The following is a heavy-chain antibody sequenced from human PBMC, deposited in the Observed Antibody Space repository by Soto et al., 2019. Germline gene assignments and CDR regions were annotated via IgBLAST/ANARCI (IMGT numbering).Heavy chain of an antibody. J-gene: IGHJ4*02. CDR3: AKNHPYGVATTTVPPPIDY. D-gene: IGHD4-4*01. CDR2: IFPIGVST. Sequence: ASVKVSCKASGYTFTSYYMHWVSQTPGQRNNLIGIIFPIGVSTSYAQKFQGRFTISSDSSKNMLYLQMISLRAEDTAVYYCAKNHPYGVATTTVPPPIDYWGQGTLVTVSS. CDR1: GYTFTSYY. V-gene: IGHV1-46*01.